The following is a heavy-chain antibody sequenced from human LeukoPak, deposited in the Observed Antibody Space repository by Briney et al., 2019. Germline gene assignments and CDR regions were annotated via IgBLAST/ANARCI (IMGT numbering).Heavy chain of an antibody. CDR2: ISYDGSNK. J-gene: IGHJ4*02. CDR3: AKDLRGFHDY. V-gene: IGHV3-30*18. D-gene: IGHD3-10*01. CDR1: GFTFSSYG. Sequence: GGSLRLSCAASGFTFSSYGMHRVRQAPGKGLERVAVISYDGSNKYYADSVKGRFTISRDNSKNTLYLQMNSLRAEDTAVYYCAKDLRGFHDYWGQGTLVTVSS.